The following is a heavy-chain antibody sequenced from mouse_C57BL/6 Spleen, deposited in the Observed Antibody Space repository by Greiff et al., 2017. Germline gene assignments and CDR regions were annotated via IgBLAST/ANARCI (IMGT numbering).Heavy chain of an antibody. CDR1: GFTFSDYG. CDR2: ISSGSSTI. Sequence: EVMLVESGGGLVKPGGSLKLSCAASGFTFSDYGMHWVRQAPEKGLEWVAYISSGSSTIYYADTVKGRFTISRDNAKNTLFLQMTSLRSEDTAMYYCARPHYYGSSYGSWFAYWGQGTLVTVSA. CDR3: ARPHYYGSSYGSWFAY. D-gene: IGHD1-1*01. V-gene: IGHV5-17*01. J-gene: IGHJ3*01.